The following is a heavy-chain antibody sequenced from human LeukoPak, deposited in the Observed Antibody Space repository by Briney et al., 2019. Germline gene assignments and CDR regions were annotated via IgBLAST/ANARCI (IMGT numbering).Heavy chain of an antibody. V-gene: IGHV3-30-3*01. Sequence: GECMTLACALFGFIFSMHFMRWVRQAPGGGREWVAVISYDGSNKYYADSVKGRFTISRDNSKNTLYLQMNSLRAEDTAVYYCARDQGGAAATWGQGTLVTVSS. J-gene: IGHJ5*02. CDR2: ISYDGSNK. CDR3: ARDQGGAAAT. CDR1: GFIFSMHF. D-gene: IGHD6-13*01.